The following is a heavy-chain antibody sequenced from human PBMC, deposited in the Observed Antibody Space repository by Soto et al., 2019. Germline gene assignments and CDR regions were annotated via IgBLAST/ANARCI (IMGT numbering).Heavy chain of an antibody. CDR2: IYYSGST. Sequence: SETLSLTCTVSGGSISSYYWSWIRQPPGKGLEWIGYIYYSGSTNYNPSLKSRVTISVDTSKNQFSLKLSSVTAADTAVYYCAREGVSQTYYYYYMDVWGKGTTVTVSS. V-gene: IGHV4-59*01. J-gene: IGHJ6*03. D-gene: IGHD3-10*01. CDR1: GGSISSYY. CDR3: AREGVSQTYYYYYMDV.